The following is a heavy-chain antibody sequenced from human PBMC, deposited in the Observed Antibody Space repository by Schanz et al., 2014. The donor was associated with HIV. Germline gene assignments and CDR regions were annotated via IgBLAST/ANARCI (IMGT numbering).Heavy chain of an antibody. V-gene: IGHV3-33*01. CDR3: ARGSGPYYYYYGMDV. Sequence: QVQLVESGGGVVQPGRSLRLSCAVSGFTFSDYGMHWVRQAPGKGLEWVAVKWYDGSNKYYAGSVKGRFTISRDNSKNTLYLQMNSLRAEDTAVYYCARGSGPYYYYYGMDVWGQGTTVTVSS. J-gene: IGHJ6*02. CDR2: KWYDGSNK. CDR1: GFTFSDYG. D-gene: IGHD2-15*01.